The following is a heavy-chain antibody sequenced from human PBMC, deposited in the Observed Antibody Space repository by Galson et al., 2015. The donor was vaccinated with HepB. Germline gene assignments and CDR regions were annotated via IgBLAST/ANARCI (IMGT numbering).Heavy chain of an antibody. J-gene: IGHJ4*02. CDR3: TRNDDSSGFPFDY. CDR1: GFTFSGSA. CDR2: IGSKANSYAT. D-gene: IGHD3-22*01. Sequence: SLRLSCAASGFTFSGSAMHWVRQASGKGLEWVGRIGSKANSYATAYAASVKGRFTISRDDSKNTAYLQMNSLKTEDTAVYYCTRNDDSSGFPFDYWGQGTLVTVSS. V-gene: IGHV3-73*01.